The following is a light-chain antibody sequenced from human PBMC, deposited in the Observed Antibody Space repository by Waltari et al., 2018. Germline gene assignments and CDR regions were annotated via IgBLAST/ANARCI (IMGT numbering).Light chain of an antibody. CDR3: GTWDGSLNAVV. J-gene: IGLJ3*02. Sequence: QSVLTQPPSVSAAPGQTVPISCPGSSSNIGNYYVYWYQQLPGTAPKLLIYDNSERPSGIPDRVSGSKSGASATLGITGLQTGDEADYYCGTWDGSLNAVVFGGGTKLTVL. V-gene: IGLV1-51*01. CDR1: SSNIGNYY. CDR2: DNS.